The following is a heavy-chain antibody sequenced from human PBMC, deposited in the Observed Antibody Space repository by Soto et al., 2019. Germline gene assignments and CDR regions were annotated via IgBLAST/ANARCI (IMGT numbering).Heavy chain of an antibody. V-gene: IGHV3-74*01. J-gene: IGHJ6*04. CDR2: MNTDGSIT. D-gene: IGHD2-2*01. Sequence: EVQLVESGGGIVQPGGSLRLSCAASGFTFSRHWMHWVRQSPGKGLVWVSRMNTDGSITNYADSVKGRFTISRDNARNTLYLQMNSLRVEDTGVYFCTRAGPAECSSTSCFAHSPDVWGKGTAVTVSS. CDR3: TRAGPAECSSTSCFAHSPDV. CDR1: GFTFSRHW.